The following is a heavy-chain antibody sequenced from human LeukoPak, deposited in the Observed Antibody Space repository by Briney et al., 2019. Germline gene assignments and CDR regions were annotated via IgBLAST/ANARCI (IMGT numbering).Heavy chain of an antibody. Sequence: PGGPLRLSCAASGFTFSSYAMSWVRQAPGKGLEWVSAISGSGGSTYYADSVKGRFTISRDNSKDTLYLQMNSLRAEDTAVYYCAKDGIPVFFLPPQHFDYWGQGTLVTVSS. D-gene: IGHD1-26*01. V-gene: IGHV3-23*01. CDR3: AKDGIPVFFLPPQHFDY. CDR1: GFTFSSYA. J-gene: IGHJ4*02. CDR2: ISGSGGST.